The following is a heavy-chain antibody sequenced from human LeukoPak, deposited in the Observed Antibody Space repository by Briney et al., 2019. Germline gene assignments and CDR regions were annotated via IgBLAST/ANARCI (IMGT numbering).Heavy chain of an antibody. J-gene: IGHJ4*02. Sequence: ASVKVSCKASGYAFTSYGISWVRQAPGQGLEWMGWISAYNGNTNYAQKLQGRVTMTTDTSTSTAYMELRSLRSDDTAVYYCARSDIVLMVYADWGQGTLVTVSS. CDR3: ARSDIVLMVYAD. V-gene: IGHV1-18*01. CDR1: GYAFTSYG. D-gene: IGHD2-8*01. CDR2: ISAYNGNT.